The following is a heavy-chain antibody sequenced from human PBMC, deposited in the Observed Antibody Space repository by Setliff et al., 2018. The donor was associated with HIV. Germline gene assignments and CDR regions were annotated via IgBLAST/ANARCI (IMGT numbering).Heavy chain of an antibody. D-gene: IGHD1-26*01. CDR3: VRDDRYLHRGSLVAGDAFDL. V-gene: IGHV3-7*01. Sequence: LRLSCAASGFSYSTNWMSWVRQAPGKGLEWVANIKEDESEKYYVDSVKGRFTISRDNAKKSLFLQMNSLRAEDTAVYYCVRDDRYLHRGSLVAGDAFDLWGQGTMVTVSS. CDR2: IKEDESEK. J-gene: IGHJ3*01. CDR1: GFSYSTNW.